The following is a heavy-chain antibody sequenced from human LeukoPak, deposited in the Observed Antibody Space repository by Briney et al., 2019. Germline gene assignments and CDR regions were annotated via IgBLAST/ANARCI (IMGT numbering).Heavy chain of an antibody. CDR2: ISNSGGTT. CDR3: AKTMGRIDVDY. CDR1: GFMFSTYA. J-gene: IGHJ4*02. Sequence: PGGSLRLSCATSGFMFSTYAMSWVRQAPGKGLEWVSIISNSGGTTYYADSVKGRFTISRDNSKNTMYLQMDSLTADDTAVYYCAKTMGRIDVDYWGQGTLITVSS. D-gene: IGHD1-26*01. V-gene: IGHV3-23*01.